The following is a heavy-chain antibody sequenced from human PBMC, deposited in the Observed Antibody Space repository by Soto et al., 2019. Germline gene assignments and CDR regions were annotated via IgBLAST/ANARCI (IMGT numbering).Heavy chain of an antibody. J-gene: IGHJ4*02. CDR1: GGSFSGYY. V-gene: IGHV4-34*01. Sequence: QVQLRQWGAGLLKPSETLSLTCAVYGGSFSGYYWTWIRQPPGKGLEWIGEINENGSTDYSPSLKSRVTISADTSKNQFSLTLSSVTAADTAVYYCSRGRDAYKMGNYWGQGTLVTVSS. D-gene: IGHD3-16*01. CDR3: SRGRDAYKMGNY. CDR2: INENGST.